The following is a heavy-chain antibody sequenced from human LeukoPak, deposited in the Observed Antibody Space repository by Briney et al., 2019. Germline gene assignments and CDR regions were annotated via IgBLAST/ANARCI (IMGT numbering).Heavy chain of an antibody. CDR1: GGSISSGSYY. J-gene: IGHJ3*02. V-gene: IGHV4-61*02. CDR2: IYTSGST. D-gene: IGHD1-7*01. CDR3: AREELGGAFDI. Sequence: PSETLSLTCTVSGGSISSGSYYWSWIRQPAGKGLEWIGRIYTSGSTNYNPSLKSRVTISVDTSMNQFSLKLRSVTAADTAVYYCAREELGGAFDIWGQGTMVTVSS.